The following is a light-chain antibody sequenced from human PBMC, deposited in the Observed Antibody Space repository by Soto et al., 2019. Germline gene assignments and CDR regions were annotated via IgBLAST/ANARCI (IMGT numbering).Light chain of an antibody. J-gene: IGKJ5*01. Sequence: EIVLTQSPGILSLSPGERATLSCRASQSVRSTYLAWYQQKPGQPPRLLIHGASSRATGIPDRFSGSGSGTDFTLTISRLEPEDFAVYYCQYYSSSLSITFGQGTRLDIK. V-gene: IGKV3-20*01. CDR1: QSVRSTY. CDR3: QYYSSSLSIT. CDR2: GAS.